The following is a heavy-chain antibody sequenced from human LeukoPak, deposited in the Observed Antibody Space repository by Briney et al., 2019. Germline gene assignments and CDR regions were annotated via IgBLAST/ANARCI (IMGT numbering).Heavy chain of an antibody. CDR1: GGSISSYY. D-gene: IGHD4-11*01. J-gene: IGHJ4*02. CDR2: INHSGST. Sequence: SETLSLTCTVSGGSISSYYWSWIRQPPGKGLEWIGEINHSGSTNYNPSLKSRVTISVDTSKNQFSLKLSSVTAADTAVYYCARAYSNYSDYWGQGTLVTVSS. CDR3: ARAYSNYSDY. V-gene: IGHV4-34*01.